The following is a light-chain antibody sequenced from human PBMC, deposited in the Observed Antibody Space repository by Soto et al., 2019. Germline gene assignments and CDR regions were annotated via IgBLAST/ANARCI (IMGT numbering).Light chain of an antibody. J-gene: IGKJ4*01. CDR3: QQYGSSPLT. CDR1: QSVSRN. CDR2: GAS. Sequence: EIVMTQSPAILSVSPGESATLSCRASQSVSRNLAWYQQKPGQAPRLLIYGASSRATGIPDRFSGSGSGTDFTLTISRLEPEDFAVYYCQQYGSSPLTFGGGTKVDIK. V-gene: IGKV3-20*01.